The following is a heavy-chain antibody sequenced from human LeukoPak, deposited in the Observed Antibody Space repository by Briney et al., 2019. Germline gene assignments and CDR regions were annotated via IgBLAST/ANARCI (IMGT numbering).Heavy chain of an antibody. CDR3: ARVDSSDAGNFDY. V-gene: IGHV4-59*08. Sequence: SSETLSLTCTVSGGSINDYYWSWIRQPPGKGLEWIAWIYYSGSTNYNPPLKSRVTISVDTSKNQFSLKLTSVTAADTAVYYCARVDSSDAGNFDYWGQGTLVTVSS. D-gene: IGHD2-15*01. CDR2: IYYSGST. J-gene: IGHJ4*02. CDR1: GGSINDYY.